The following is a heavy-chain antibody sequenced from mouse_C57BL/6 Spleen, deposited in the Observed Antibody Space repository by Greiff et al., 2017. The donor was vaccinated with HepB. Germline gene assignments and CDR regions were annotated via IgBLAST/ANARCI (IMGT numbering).Heavy chain of an antibody. J-gene: IGHJ1*03. D-gene: IGHD2-4*01. Sequence: EVQVVESGPGLATPSQTLSLTCSVPGYSITSDYWNWIRKSPGNKLEYMGYISYSGSTYYNPSLKCRLSITRDTSKNQYYLQLNSVTTEDTATYYCARSYDYDEGGYFDVWGTGATVTVSS. CDR1: GYSITSDY. CDR3: ARSYDYDEGGYFDV. CDR2: ISYSGST. V-gene: IGHV3-8*01.